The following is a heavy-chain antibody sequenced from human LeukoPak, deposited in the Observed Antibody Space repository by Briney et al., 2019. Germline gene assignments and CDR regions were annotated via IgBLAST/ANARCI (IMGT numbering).Heavy chain of an antibody. CDR2: ISGSGGST. D-gene: IGHD5-18*01. CDR1: GFTFDDYG. J-gene: IGHJ3*02. V-gene: IGHV3-23*01. Sequence: GGWLRLSCAASGFTFDDYGMSWVRQAPGKGLEWVSAISGSGGSTYYADSVKGRFTISRDNSKNTLYLQMNSLRAEDTAVYYCARPWGGYSYGFFLDAFDIWGQGTMVTVSS. CDR3: ARPWGGYSYGFFLDAFDI.